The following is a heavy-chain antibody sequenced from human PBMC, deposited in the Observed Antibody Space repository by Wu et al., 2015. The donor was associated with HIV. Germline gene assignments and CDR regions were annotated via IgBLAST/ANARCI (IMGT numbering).Heavy chain of an antibody. CDR1: GYSFTAYY. V-gene: IGHV1-2*02. CDR2: LNPNTGGA. D-gene: IGHD2-21*01. CDR3: ASGIQAGGANY. Sequence: QLVQSGAEVKRPGASVKVSCKTSGYSFTAYYIHWLRQAPGQGLEWMGRLNPNTGGADSSQKFQGRVTLTRDTSINTAYMDLRRLRVDDSATYYCASGIQAGGANYWGQGTLVTVSS. J-gene: IGHJ4*02.